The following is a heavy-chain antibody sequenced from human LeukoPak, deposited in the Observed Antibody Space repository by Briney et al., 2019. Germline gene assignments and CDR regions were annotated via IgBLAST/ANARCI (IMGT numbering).Heavy chain of an antibody. Sequence: SETLSLTCTVSGGSFNSYSYYWGWVRQPPGKGLEWIGSIYYSGNTYYNPSLKSRVTISVDMSKNQFSLKLSSVTAADTAVYYCARVLWLMDYYHYMDVRGKGTTVTVSS. CDR2: IYYSGNT. D-gene: IGHD5-18*01. J-gene: IGHJ6*03. CDR3: ARVLWLMDYYHYMDV. V-gene: IGHV4-39*07. CDR1: GGSFNSYSYY.